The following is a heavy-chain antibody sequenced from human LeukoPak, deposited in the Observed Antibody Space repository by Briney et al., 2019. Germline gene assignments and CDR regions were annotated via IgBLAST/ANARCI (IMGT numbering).Heavy chain of an antibody. CDR2: MNPNSGNT. CDR3: ARPMAGQYDF. V-gene: IGHV1-8*01. CDR1: GYSFTSYD. D-gene: IGHD3-10*01. Sequence: ASVKVSCKASGYSFTSYDIDWVRQATGQGLEWMGWMNPNSGNTGYAQKFQGRVTMTRNTSINTACMELSSLRSEDTAVYYCARPMAGQYDFWGQGTLVTVSS. J-gene: IGHJ4*02.